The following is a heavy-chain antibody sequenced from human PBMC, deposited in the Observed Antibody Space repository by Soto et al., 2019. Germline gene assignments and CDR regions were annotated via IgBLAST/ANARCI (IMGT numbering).Heavy chain of an antibody. V-gene: IGHV4-39*01. CDR3: AGRQYYYDSSGRNWFDP. Sequence: SETLSLTCTVSGGSISSSSYYWGWIRQPPGKGLEWIGSIYYSGSTYYNPSLKSRVTTSVDTSKNRFSLKLSSVTAADTAVYYCAGRQYYYDSSGRNWFDPWGQGTLVTVSS. CDR1: GGSISSSSYY. J-gene: IGHJ5*02. D-gene: IGHD3-22*01. CDR2: IYYSGST.